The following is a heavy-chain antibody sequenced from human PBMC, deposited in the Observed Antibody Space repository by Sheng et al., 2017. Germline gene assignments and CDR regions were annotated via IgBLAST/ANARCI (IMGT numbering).Heavy chain of an antibody. CDR3: ASPRGGSYRAYYFDY. CDR2: IIPILGIS. D-gene: IGHD1-26*01. CDR1: GGTFSSYT. V-gene: IGHV1-69*02. J-gene: IGHJ4*02. Sequence: QVQLVQSGAEVKKPGSSVKVSCKASGGTFSSYTISWVRQAPGQGLEWMGRIIPILGISNYAQKFQGRVTITADKSTSTAYMELSSLRSEDTAVYYCASPRGGSYRAYYFDYWGQGTLVTVSS.